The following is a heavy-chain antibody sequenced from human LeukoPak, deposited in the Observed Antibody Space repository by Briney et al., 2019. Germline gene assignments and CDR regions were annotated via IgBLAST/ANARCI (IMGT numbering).Heavy chain of an antibody. J-gene: IGHJ4*02. CDR3: ARHLRDSSGYRPYYFDY. CDR2: IYYSGST. D-gene: IGHD3-22*01. Sequence: SETLSLTCTVSGGSISSYYWSWIRRPPGKGLEWIGYIYYSGSTNYNPSLKSRVTISVDTSKNQFSLKLSSVTAADTAVYYCARHLRDSSGYRPYYFDYWGQGTLVTVSS. V-gene: IGHV4-59*08. CDR1: GGSISSYY.